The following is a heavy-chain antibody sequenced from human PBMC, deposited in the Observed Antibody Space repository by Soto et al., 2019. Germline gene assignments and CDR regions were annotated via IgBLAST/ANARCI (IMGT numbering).Heavy chain of an antibody. D-gene: IGHD2-2*01. J-gene: IGHJ6*02. CDR3: ARDKEYCSSTSCLGTYGMDV. CDR1: GGSISSGGYY. CDR2: IYYSGST. V-gene: IGHV4-31*03. Sequence: PSETLSLTCTVSGGSISSGGYYWSWIRQHPGKGLEWIGYIYYSGSTYYNPSLKSRVTISVDTSKNQFSLKLSSVTAADTAVYYCARDKEYCSSTSCLGTYGMDVWGQGTTVTVSS.